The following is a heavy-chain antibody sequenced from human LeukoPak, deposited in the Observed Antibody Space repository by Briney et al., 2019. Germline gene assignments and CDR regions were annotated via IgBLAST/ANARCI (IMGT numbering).Heavy chain of an antibody. CDR2: IYYSGST. V-gene: IGHV4-59*08. CDR1: GGSISSYY. CDR3: ARHGYYFDY. J-gene: IGHJ4*02. D-gene: IGHD5-12*01. Sequence: SETLSLTCTVSGGSISSYYWSWIRQPPGKGLEWIGYIYYSGSTNYNPSLKSRVTISVDTSKNQFSLKLSSVTAADTAVYYCARHGYYFDYWGQGTLVTVSS.